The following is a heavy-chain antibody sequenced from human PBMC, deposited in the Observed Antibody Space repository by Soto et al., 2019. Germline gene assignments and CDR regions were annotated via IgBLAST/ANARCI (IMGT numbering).Heavy chain of an antibody. D-gene: IGHD4-17*01. CDR2: IYTGGST. CDR1: GFTVNSNY. Sequence: PGGSLRLSCAASGFTVNSNYMNWVRQAPGKGLEWVSIIYTGGSTYYADSVRGRFTISRDNSKNTLYLQMNSLRAEDTAVYYCARGKGDYQLSYYHYMDVWGKGTTVTVSS. J-gene: IGHJ6*03. V-gene: IGHV3-66*01. CDR3: ARGKGDYQLSYYHYMDV.